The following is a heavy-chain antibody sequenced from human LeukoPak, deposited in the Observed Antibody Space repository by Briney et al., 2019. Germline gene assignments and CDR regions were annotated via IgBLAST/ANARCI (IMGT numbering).Heavy chain of an antibody. Sequence: GGSLRHSCAASGFTFSSYGMHWVRQAPGKGLERVAVIWYDGSNKYYADCVKGRFTISRDNSKNTLYLQMNSLRAEDTAVYYCVRVSKYYDSSGYYNEHAFDIWGQGTMVTVSS. CDR2: IWYDGSNK. D-gene: IGHD3-22*01. J-gene: IGHJ3*02. CDR1: GFTFSSYG. V-gene: IGHV3-33*01. CDR3: VRVSKYYDSSGYYNEHAFDI.